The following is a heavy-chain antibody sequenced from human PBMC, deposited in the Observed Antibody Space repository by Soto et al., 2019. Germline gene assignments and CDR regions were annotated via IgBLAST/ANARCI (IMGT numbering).Heavy chain of an antibody. J-gene: IGHJ3*02. V-gene: IGHV3-66*01. Sequence: VQLVESGGGLVKPGGSLRLSCAASGFTFSDSYMAWVRQAPGKGPEWLSGVYDLDGTYYADSVRGRFTTSIDSSRTTVYLQMRDLRPEDTALYFCATWHLREHAYDIWGQGTMVTVSS. CDR2: VYDLDGT. CDR3: ATWHLREHAYDI. CDR1: GFTFSDSY. D-gene: IGHD5-12*01.